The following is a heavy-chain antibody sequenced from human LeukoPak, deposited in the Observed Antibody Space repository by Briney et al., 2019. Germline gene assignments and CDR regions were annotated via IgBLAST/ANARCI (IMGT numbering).Heavy chain of an antibody. D-gene: IGHD6-6*01. J-gene: IGHJ6*03. CDR1: GFTFNSYG. Sequence: GGSLKLSCAASGFTFNSYGMHWVRQVPGRGLEWVAIISYDGTNKYYADSVKGRFTISRDSSKNTLYLQMNSLRPEDTAVYYCARAHLSSASTDYMTVWGKGTTVTVSS. CDR3: ARAHLSSASTDYMTV. V-gene: IGHV3-30*03. CDR2: ISYDGTNK.